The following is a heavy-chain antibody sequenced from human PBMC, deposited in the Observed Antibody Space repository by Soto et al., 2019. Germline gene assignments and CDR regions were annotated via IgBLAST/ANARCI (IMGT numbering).Heavy chain of an antibody. D-gene: IGHD4-17*01. CDR2: TYSGGPT. CDR1: GLSVSGDY. Sequence: EVQLVQSGGDLVQPGGSLRLSCAASGLSVSGDYMTWVRQAPGKGLEWVSMTYSGGPTDYADSVKGRFTISGDKSKNTLYLQMHSLRVDDTAVYYCARDYGDYGLVFDIWGQGTMVTVSS. V-gene: IGHV3-53*01. CDR3: ARDYGDYGLVFDI. J-gene: IGHJ3*02.